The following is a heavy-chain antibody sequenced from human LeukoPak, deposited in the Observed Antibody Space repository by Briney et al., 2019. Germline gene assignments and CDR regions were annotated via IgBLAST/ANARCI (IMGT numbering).Heavy chain of an antibody. V-gene: IGHV3-30*02. CDR2: IRYDGSNK. J-gene: IGHJ6*04. D-gene: IGHD2-2*01. CDR1: GFTFSSYG. CDR3: AKDLGVPAAMFCMDV. Sequence: GGSLRLSCAASGFTFSSYGMHWVRQAPGKGLEWVAFIRYDGSNKYYADSVKGRFTISRDNSKNTLYLQMNSLRAEDTAVYYCAKDLGVPAAMFCMDVWGKGTTVTISS.